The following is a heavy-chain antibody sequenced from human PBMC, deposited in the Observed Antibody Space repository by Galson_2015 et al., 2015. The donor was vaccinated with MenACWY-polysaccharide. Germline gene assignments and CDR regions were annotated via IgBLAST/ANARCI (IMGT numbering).Heavy chain of an antibody. CDR3: AIHYYYEPIRTWEGAYDV. CDR2: IGNSPTYI. V-gene: IGHV3-21*01. Sequence: SLRLSCAASGFTLSTYRMNWVRQAPGKGLEWVSSIGNSPTYIYYADSVKGRFTISRDNAKNSLYLQMNRLRVDDTAIYYCAIHYYYEPIRTWEGAYDVGGQGSMLSVS. CDR1: GFTLSTYR. D-gene: IGHD3-22*01. J-gene: IGHJ3*01.